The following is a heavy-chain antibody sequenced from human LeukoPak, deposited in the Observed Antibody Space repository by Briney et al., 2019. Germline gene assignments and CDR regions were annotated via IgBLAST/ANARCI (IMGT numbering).Heavy chain of an antibody. CDR1: GFSFDDYA. CDR3: AKATYSTSPGYYFDY. V-gene: IGHV3-9*01. J-gene: IGHJ4*02. D-gene: IGHD2-2*01. CDR2: VSWNSGSI. Sequence: PGRSLRLSCAASGFSFDDYAMHWVRQAPGQGLEWVSSVSWNSGSIAYADSVKGRFTISRDNAKISLYLQMNSLRAEDTAFYYCAKATYSTSPGYYFDYWGQGNLVTVSS.